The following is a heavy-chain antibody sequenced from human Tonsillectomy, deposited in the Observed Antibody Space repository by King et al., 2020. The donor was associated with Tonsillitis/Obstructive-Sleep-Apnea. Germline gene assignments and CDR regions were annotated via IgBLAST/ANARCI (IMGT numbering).Heavy chain of an antibody. D-gene: IGHD6-6*01. V-gene: IGHV4-39*01. CDR1: GDSISSSLYY. CDR2: IYYSGTT. CDR3: VRHSRDSSWGDYFYYMDV. Sequence: QLQLQESGPGLVKPSETLSLTCTVSGDSISSSLYYWGWIRQPPGKGLEWIGTIYYSGTTYYNPSLKSRVTISVATSKNQFSRNLNSVTAADTAVYYCVRHSRDSSWGDYFYYMDVWGKGTMVTVSS. J-gene: IGHJ6*03.